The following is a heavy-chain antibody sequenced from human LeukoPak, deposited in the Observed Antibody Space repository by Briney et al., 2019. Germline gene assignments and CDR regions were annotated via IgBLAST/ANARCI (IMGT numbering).Heavy chain of an antibody. CDR3: AKHGLPLVVISAPLDY. Sequence: PGGSLRLSCAASGFTFISYSIHWVRQAPGKGLEWVAFIRYDGSNKHYADSVKGRFTISRDNSKNTVYLQMNSLRAEDTAVYYCAKHGLPLVVISAPLDYWGQGTLVTVAS. D-gene: IGHD2-15*01. CDR1: GFTFISYS. J-gene: IGHJ4*02. CDR2: IRYDGSNK. V-gene: IGHV3-30*02.